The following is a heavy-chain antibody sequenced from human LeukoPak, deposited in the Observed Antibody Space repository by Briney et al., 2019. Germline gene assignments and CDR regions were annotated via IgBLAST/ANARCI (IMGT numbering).Heavy chain of an antibody. V-gene: IGHV1-18*01. CDR1: VYTFTNYG. D-gene: IGHD4/OR15-4a*01. J-gene: IGHJ6*02. CDR2: IIAYNGNT. Sequence: ASVKVSCKPSVYTFTNYGISWVRPAPGQGLGWMGWIIAYNGNTNYAQKLQGRVTMNTDTSTSTVYMELRSLRSDDTAVYYCAREDYPRYYYYGMDVWGQGTTVSVSS. CDR3: AREDYPRYYYYGMDV.